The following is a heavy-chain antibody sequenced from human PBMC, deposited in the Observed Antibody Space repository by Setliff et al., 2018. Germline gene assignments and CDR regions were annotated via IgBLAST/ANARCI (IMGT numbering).Heavy chain of an antibody. Sequence: SETLSLTCTVSGGSISTNSYYWGWIRQPPGRGLEWIGSIYYIGTTYYNPSLKSRVTISVDTSKNHFSLKLSSVTAADTAVYYCARVEGAADYWGQGTLVTVSS. V-gene: IGHV4-39*07. CDR2: IYYIGTT. CDR3: ARVEGAADY. CDR1: GGSISTNSYY. J-gene: IGHJ4*02. D-gene: IGHD2-15*01.